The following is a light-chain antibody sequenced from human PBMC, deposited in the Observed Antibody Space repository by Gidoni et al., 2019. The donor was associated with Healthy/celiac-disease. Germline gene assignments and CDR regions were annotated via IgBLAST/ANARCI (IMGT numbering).Light chain of an antibody. CDR2: WAS. J-gene: IGKJ2*01. Sequence: DIVMTQSPDSMAVSLGERATINCKSSQSVLYSSNNKNYLAWYQPKPGQPPKLLIYWASTRESGVPDRFSGSGSGTDFTLTISSLQAEDVAVYYCQPYYSTPHTFXRXTKLEIK. CDR1: QSVLYSSNNKNY. CDR3: QPYYSTPHT. V-gene: IGKV4-1*01.